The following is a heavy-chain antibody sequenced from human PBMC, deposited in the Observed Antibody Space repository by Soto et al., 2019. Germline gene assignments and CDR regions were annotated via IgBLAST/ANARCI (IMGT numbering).Heavy chain of an antibody. J-gene: IGHJ4*02. Sequence: SETLSLSCAVSGGSFSDFYWTWIRQLPGKGLEWIGEINHIGYTNYNPSLESRVAISVDTSKNQFSLNLRSVTAALTAVYYCGPRGAVAPRGYWGQGTLVTVSS. CDR2: INHIGYT. CDR3: GPRGAVAPRGY. V-gene: IGHV4-34*01. CDR1: GGSFSDFY. D-gene: IGHD2-15*01.